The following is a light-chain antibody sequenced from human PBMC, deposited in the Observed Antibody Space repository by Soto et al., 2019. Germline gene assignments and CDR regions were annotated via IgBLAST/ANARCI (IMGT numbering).Light chain of an antibody. CDR2: DAS. J-gene: IGKJ1*01. Sequence: AIQLTESTSSLSASVGEKVSMTCRASQGISGALAWYQQKPGKAPKLLIYDASSLESGVPSRFSGSGSGTEFTLTISSLQPDDFATYYCQQYNSYSWTFGQGTNVDI. CDR1: QGISGA. V-gene: IGKV1-13*02. CDR3: QQYNSYSWT.